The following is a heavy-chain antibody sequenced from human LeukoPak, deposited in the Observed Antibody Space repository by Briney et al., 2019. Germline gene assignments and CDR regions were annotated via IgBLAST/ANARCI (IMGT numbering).Heavy chain of an antibody. CDR1: GYTFTSYY. CDR2: INPSGGST. Sequence: ASVKVSCKASGYTFTSYYMHWVRQAPGQGLEWMGIINPSGGSTSYAQKFQGRVTMTRDMSTSTVYMELSSLRSEDTAVYYCARVRGVAGTSNWFDPWGQGTLVTVSS. J-gene: IGHJ5*02. D-gene: IGHD6-19*01. CDR3: ARVRGVAGTSNWFDP. V-gene: IGHV1-46*01.